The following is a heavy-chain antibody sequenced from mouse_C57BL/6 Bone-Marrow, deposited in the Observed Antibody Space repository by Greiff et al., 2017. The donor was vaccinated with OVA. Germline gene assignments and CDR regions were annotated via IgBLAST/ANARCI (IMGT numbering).Heavy chain of an antibody. Sequence: DVQLVASGGGLVQPGGSLSLSCAASGFTFTDYYMSWVRQPPGKALEWLGFIRNKANGYTTEYSASVKGRFTISRDNSQSILYLQMNALRAEDSATYYCARYKGWFDYWGQGTTLTVSS. D-gene: IGHD2-3*01. CDR1: GFTFTDYY. V-gene: IGHV7-3*01. CDR2: IRNKANGYTT. CDR3: ARYKGWFDY. J-gene: IGHJ2*01.